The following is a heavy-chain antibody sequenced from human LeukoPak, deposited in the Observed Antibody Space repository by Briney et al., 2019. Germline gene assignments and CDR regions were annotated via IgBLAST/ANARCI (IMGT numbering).Heavy chain of an antibody. CDR1: GFTFKNCA. CDR3: AKFIVGAYYY. Sequence: GGSLRLSCVASGFTFKNCAMSWVRQAPGKGLEWVSGINYSGGHKYYADSVKGRFTISRDNSKNTLYLQMNSLRAEDTAVYYCAKFIVGAYYYWGQGTLVTVSS. V-gene: IGHV3-23*01. CDR2: INYSGGHK. J-gene: IGHJ4*02. D-gene: IGHD1-26*01.